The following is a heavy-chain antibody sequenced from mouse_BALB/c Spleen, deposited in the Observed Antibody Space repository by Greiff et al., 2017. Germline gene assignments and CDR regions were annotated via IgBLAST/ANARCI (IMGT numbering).Heavy chain of an antibody. D-gene: IGHD2-1*01. J-gene: IGHJ4*01. Sequence: VQLKQSGPELVKPGASVKISCKASGYSFTGYFMNWVMQSHGKSLEWIGRINPYNGDTFYNQKFKGKATLTVDKSSSTAHMELRSLASEDSAVYYCAREDGNFYAMGYWGQGTSVTVSS. CDR2: INPYNGDT. V-gene: IGHV1-20*02. CDR1: GYSFTGYF. CDR3: AREDGNFYAMGY.